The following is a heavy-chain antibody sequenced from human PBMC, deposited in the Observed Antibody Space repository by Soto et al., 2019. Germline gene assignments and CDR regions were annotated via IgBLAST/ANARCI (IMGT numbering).Heavy chain of an antibody. J-gene: IGHJ3*02. V-gene: IGHV4-31*03. CDR1: GGSISSGGYY. CDR2: IYYSGST. CDR3: ASPRVFWSGYYSNGVESPYAFDI. Sequence: SETLSLTCTVSGGSISSGGYYWSWIRQHPGKGLEWIGYIYYSGSTYYNPSLKSRVTISVDTSKNQFSLKLSSVTAADTAVYYCASPRVFWSGYYSNGVESPYAFDIWGQGTMVTVSS. D-gene: IGHD3-3*01.